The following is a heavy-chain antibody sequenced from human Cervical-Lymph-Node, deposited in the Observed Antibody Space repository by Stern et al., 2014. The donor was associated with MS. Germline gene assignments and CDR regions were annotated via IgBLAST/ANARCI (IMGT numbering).Heavy chain of an antibody. V-gene: IGHV3-9*01. Sequence: EVQLVESGGGLVRPGRSLSLSCTASGFDFDGYAMHWVRQAPGKGLQWVSGISWNSDTIGYAAAVKGRFTISRDNAKNSLYLQMNSLRPEDTAFYYCARDLGRTWYTWFNPWGQGTLVTVSS. D-gene: IGHD1-14*01. CDR1: GFDFDGYA. J-gene: IGHJ5*02. CDR3: ARDLGRTWYTWFNP. CDR2: ISWNSDTI.